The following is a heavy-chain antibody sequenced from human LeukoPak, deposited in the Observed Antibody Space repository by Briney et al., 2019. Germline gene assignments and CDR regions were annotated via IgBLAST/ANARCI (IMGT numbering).Heavy chain of an antibody. D-gene: IGHD2-21*02. V-gene: IGHV4-34*01. CDR2: INHSGST. CDR1: GGSFSGYY. J-gene: IGHJ3*02. CDR3: ARGLGVYCGGDCYSPDAFDI. Sequence: PSETLFLTCAVYGGSFSGYYWSWIRQPPGRGLEWIGEINHSGSTNYNPSLKSRVTISVDTSKNQFSLKLSSVTAADTAVYYCARGLGVYCGGDCYSPDAFDIWGQGTMVTVSS.